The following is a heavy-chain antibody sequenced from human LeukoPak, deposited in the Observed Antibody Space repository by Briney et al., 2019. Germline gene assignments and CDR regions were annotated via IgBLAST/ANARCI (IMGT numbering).Heavy chain of an antibody. CDR2: IRSKAYGGTT. Sequence: GRSLRLSCTASGFTFGDYAMSWVRQAPGKGLEWVGFIRSKAYGGTTEYAASVKGRFTISRDDSKSIAYLQMNSLKTEDTAVYYCTSFQGYGDYYYYGMGAWGQGTTVTVSS. J-gene: IGHJ6*02. V-gene: IGHV3-49*04. CDR1: GFTFGDYA. CDR3: TSFQGYGDYYYYGMGA. D-gene: IGHD4-17*01.